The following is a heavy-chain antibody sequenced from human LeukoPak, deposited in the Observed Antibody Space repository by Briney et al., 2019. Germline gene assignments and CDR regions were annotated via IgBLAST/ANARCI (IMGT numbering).Heavy chain of an antibody. CDR1: GGSVSSGSYY. Sequence: SETLSLTCTVSGGSVSSGSYYWSWIRQPPGKGLEWIGYIYYSGSTNYNPSLKSRVTISVDTSKNQFSLKLSSVTAADTAVYYCARADYSNYGDAFDIWGLGTMVTVSS. V-gene: IGHV4-61*01. CDR2: IYYSGST. D-gene: IGHD4-11*01. J-gene: IGHJ3*02. CDR3: ARADYSNYGDAFDI.